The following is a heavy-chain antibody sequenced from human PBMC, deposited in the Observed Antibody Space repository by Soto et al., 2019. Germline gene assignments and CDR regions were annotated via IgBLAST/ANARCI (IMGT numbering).Heavy chain of an antibody. Sequence: GSLRLSCAASGFTFRKHAMTWVRQAPGQGLEYVSSITASGSATFYAASVRGRFAISRDNAKNSLYLQMNSLRDEDTAVYYCARESRFLEWLSLNWFDPWGQGT. CDR2: ITASGSAT. CDR3: ARESRFLEWLSLNWFDP. V-gene: IGHV3-23*01. CDR1: GFTFRKHA. J-gene: IGHJ5*02. D-gene: IGHD3-3*01.